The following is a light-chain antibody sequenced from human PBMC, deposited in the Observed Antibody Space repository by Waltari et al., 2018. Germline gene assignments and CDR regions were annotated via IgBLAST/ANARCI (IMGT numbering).Light chain of an antibody. CDR1: RSNIGSNA. Sequence: QSVLTQPPAASGTPGQSVTFSCSGSRSNIGSNAVNWYQLLPGTAPKLLSFNNNGRPAGGPDRFSGSTSGTSAALAVSGLRSEDEAHYYCAAWDERLHGMGFGGGTKLTVL. CDR3: AAWDERLHGMG. CDR2: NNN. V-gene: IGLV1-44*01. J-gene: IGLJ2*01.